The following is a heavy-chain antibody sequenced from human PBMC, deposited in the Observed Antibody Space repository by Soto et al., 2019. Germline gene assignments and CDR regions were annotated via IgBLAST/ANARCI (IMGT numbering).Heavy chain of an antibody. CDR1: GASIRRRGYY. J-gene: IGHJ5*02. D-gene: IGHD2-15*01. CDR3: ASSGGPEGDWFDP. V-gene: IGHV4-31*03. CDR2: VYYCGST. Sequence: QVLLQEPGPGLVKPSQTLSLTCTVSGASIRRRGYYWSWIRQHPGGGLEWIGFVYYCGSTDYNPSLRGRVTISADTSKNEFTLRLFSVTAADTAMYYCASSGGPEGDWFDPWGQGTLVTVSS.